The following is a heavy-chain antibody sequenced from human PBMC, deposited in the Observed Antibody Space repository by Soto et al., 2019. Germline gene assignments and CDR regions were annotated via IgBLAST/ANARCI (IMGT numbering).Heavy chain of an antibody. D-gene: IGHD6-13*01. Sequence: ASVKVSCKTSGYTFTTYGISWVRQAPGQGLEWMGWISAYNGATIYAQNLQGRVTMTTDSSTSTAYMELRGLRSEDTAMYYCARGPSSIWYLIPRFPPGTDYYYYYGMDVCGQGTTVTVSS. J-gene: IGHJ6*02. CDR3: ARGPSSIWYLIPRFPPGTDYYYYYGMDV. V-gene: IGHV1-18*01. CDR2: ISAYNGAT. CDR1: GYTFTTYG.